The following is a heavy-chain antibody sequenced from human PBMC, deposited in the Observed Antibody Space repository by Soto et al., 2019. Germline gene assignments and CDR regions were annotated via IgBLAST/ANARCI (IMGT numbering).Heavy chain of an antibody. D-gene: IGHD3-22*01. CDR3: AHYDSSGYYVGYFDL. V-gene: IGHV3-66*01. J-gene: IGHJ2*01. CDR1: GFSVTANY. Sequence: EVPLVESGGGLVQPGGSLRLSCAASGFSVTANYMNWVRQAPGKGLEWVSVIHNDGTTYYADSVKGRFTISRDNSKNTLYLQMSSLRAEDTAVYYCAHYDSSGYYVGYFDLWGRGTLVTVSS. CDR2: IHNDGTT.